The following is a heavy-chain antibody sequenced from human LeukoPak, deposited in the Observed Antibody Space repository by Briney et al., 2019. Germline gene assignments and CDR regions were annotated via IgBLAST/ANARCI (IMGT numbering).Heavy chain of an antibody. J-gene: IGHJ5*02. CDR1: GFAFSSYG. D-gene: IGHD3-3*01. CDR2: IWYDGSNN. CDR3: ARGTTYYDFWSGYGRRGNEFDP. V-gene: IGHV3-33*01. Sequence: GGSLRLSCAASGFAFSSYGMHWVRQAPGKGLEWVAVIWYDGSNNYYADSVKGRFTISRDNSKNTLYLQMNSLRAEDTAVYYCARGTTYYDFWSGYGRRGNEFDPWGQGTLVTVSS.